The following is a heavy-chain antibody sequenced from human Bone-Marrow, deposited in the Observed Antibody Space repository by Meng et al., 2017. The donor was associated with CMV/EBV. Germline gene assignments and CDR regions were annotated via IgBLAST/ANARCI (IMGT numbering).Heavy chain of an antibody. CDR1: GFTFSSYA. CDR3: ARGGRNYDYVWGSYLLNYFDY. D-gene: IGHD3-16*02. CDR2: IKQDGSEK. J-gene: IGHJ4*02. Sequence: GGSLRLSCAASGFTFSSYAMHWVRQAPGKGLEWVANIKQDGSEKYYVDSVKGRFTISRDNAKNSLYLQMNSLRAEDTAVYYCARGGRNYDYVWGSYLLNYFDYWGQGTLVTVSS. V-gene: IGHV3-7*01.